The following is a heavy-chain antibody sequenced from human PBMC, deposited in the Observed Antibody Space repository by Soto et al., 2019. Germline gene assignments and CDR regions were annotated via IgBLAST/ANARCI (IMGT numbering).Heavy chain of an antibody. CDR3: ARDRITMVRGVIPPYYYGMDV. CDR2: IYYSGST. V-gene: IGHV4-30-4*01. CDR1: GGSLSRGDYY. Sequence: SETLSLTCTVSGGSLSRGDYYWGWIRPPPGKGLEWIGYIYYSGSTYYNPSLKSRVTISVDTSKNQFSLKLSSVTAADTAVYYCARDRITMVRGVIPPYYYGMDVWGQGTTVTVS. J-gene: IGHJ6*02. D-gene: IGHD3-10*01.